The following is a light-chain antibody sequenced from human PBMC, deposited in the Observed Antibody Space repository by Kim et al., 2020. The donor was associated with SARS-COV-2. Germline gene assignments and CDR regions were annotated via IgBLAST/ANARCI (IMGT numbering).Light chain of an antibody. CDR1: SSDGYNY. CDR2: DVS. Sequence: QSALTQPASVSGSPGHSITISCTGISSDGYNYVSWYQQHPGKAPKLIIYDVSKRPSGISNRFSGSQSGTTASLTISGLQAEDEGDYYCSSYTIGNIFVVFGGGTK. J-gene: IGLJ3*02. V-gene: IGLV2-14*03. CDR3: SSYTIGNIFVV.